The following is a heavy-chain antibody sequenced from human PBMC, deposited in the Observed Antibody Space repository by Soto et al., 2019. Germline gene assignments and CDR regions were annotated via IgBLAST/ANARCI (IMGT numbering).Heavy chain of an antibody. Sequence: QVQLVQSEAEEKKPGASVKVSCKASGYTFSDYAIHWVRQAPGQRLEWMGWISAGKGDTKYSENFQGRVTITRDTXXSTAYMELSTLRSEDTAVYYCARVGSSSWGFYFDHWGQGTQVTVSS. CDR1: GYTFSDYA. CDR3: ARVGSSSWGFYFDH. V-gene: IGHV1-3*05. CDR2: ISAGKGDT. J-gene: IGHJ4*02. D-gene: IGHD6-13*01.